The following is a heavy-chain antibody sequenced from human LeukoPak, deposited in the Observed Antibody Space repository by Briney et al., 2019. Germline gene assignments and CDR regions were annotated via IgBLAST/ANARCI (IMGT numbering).Heavy chain of an antibody. CDR2: IYPGDFDT. Sequence: GESLKISCQGSGYSFTSYWIGWVRQMPGKGLEWMGIIYPGDFDTRYSPSFQGQVTISADKSISTAYLQWSSLKASDTAVYYCARGIGAATVTDAFDIWGQGTMVTVSS. CDR3: ARGIGAATVTDAFDI. V-gene: IGHV5-51*01. J-gene: IGHJ3*02. CDR1: GYSFTSYW. D-gene: IGHD6-13*01.